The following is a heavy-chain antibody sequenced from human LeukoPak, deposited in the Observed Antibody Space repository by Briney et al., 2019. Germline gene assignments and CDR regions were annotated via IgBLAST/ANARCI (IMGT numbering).Heavy chain of an antibody. CDR2: INPSGGST. CDR3: ARDVGEYYYMDV. V-gene: IGHV1-46*01. Sequence: ASVNVSCKVSGYTFTSYYMHWVRQAPGQGLEWMGIINPSGGSTSYAQKFQGRVTMTRDTSTSTVYMELSSLRSEDTAVYYCARDVGEYYYMDVWGKGTTVTVSS. D-gene: IGHD2-15*01. J-gene: IGHJ6*03. CDR1: GYTFTSYY.